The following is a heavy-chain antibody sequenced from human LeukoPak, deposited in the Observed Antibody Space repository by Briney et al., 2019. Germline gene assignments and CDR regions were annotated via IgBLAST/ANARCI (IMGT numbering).Heavy chain of an antibody. CDR3: ARDFLSGSYQPNAFDI. CDR2: IYYSGST. CDR1: GGSISSSSYY. Sequence: TPSETLSLTCTVSGGSISSSSYYWGWIRQPPGKGLEWIGSIYYSGSTYYNPSLKSRVTISVDTSKNQFSLKLSSVTAADTAVYYCARDFLSGSYQPNAFDIWGQGTMVTVSS. V-gene: IGHV4-39*07. D-gene: IGHD1-26*01. J-gene: IGHJ3*02.